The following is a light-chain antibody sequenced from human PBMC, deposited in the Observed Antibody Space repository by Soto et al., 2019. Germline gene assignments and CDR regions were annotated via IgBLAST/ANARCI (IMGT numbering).Light chain of an antibody. Sequence: QSALAQPTSVSGSPGQSIAISCTGTSSDVGGYNYVSWHQQHPGKAPKVLISVVSNRPSGVPDRFSGSKSGNTASLTVSGLQAADEADYFCKSYAGSNTYVFGSGTKVTVL. J-gene: IGLJ1*01. CDR2: VVS. CDR1: SSDVGGYNY. CDR3: KSYAGSNTYV. V-gene: IGLV2-8*01.